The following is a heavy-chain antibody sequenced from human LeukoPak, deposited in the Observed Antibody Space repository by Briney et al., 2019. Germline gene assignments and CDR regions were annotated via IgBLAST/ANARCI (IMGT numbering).Heavy chain of an antibody. D-gene: IGHD2-2*01. J-gene: IGHJ4*02. V-gene: IGHV3-21*01. CDR1: GFTFSTYT. Sequence: GGSLRLSCAASGFTFSTYTMNWVRQAPGKGLGWVSSISSSSNNINYADSVKGRFTISRDNAMNSVHLQMNSLRVEDTAVYYCARGYQRPDYWGQGTLITVFS. CDR2: ISSSSNNI. CDR3: ARGYQRPDY.